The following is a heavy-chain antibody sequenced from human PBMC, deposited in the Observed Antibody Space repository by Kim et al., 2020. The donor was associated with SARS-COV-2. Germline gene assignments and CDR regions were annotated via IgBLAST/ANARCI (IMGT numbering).Heavy chain of an antibody. CDR1: GFTFSSYG. D-gene: IGHD2-2*01. J-gene: IGHJ6*03. CDR2: ISYDGSNK. V-gene: IGHV3-30*18. CDR3: AKVRREYQLLYYYYYYY. Sequence: GGSLRLSCAASGFTFSSYGMHWVRQAPGKGLEWVAVISYDGSNKYYADSVKGRFTISRDNSKNTLYLQMNSLRAEDTAVYYCAKVRREYQLLYYYYYYY.